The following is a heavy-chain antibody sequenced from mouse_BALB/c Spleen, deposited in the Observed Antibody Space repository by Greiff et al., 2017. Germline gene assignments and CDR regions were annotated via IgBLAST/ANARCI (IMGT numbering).Heavy chain of an antibody. Sequence: QVQLQQSGAELVRTGSSVKISCKASGYAFSSYWMNWVKQRPGQGLEWIGQIYPGDGDTNYNGKFKGKATLTADKSSSTAYMQLSSLTSEDSAVYFCARSEYGNYGAYWGQGTLVTVSA. D-gene: IGHD2-10*02. V-gene: IGHV1-80*01. CDR3: ARSEYGNYGAY. CDR1: GYAFSSYW. J-gene: IGHJ3*01. CDR2: IYPGDGDT.